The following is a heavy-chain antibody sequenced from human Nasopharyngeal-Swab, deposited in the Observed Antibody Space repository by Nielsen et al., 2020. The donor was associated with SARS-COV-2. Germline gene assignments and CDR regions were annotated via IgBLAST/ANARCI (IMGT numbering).Heavy chain of an antibody. CDR3: ARGGAGVVAPPVLGLGPYYSYYYMDV. J-gene: IGHJ6*03. V-gene: IGHV4-34*01. CDR2: TSNGGGT. D-gene: IGHD6-6*01. CDR1: GGSFSGHQ. Sequence: SATLSLTCAVYGGSFSGHQWSWVRQPPGKGLAWIGDTSNGGGTNYNPSLKSRVTISVATSKNQSSLKLTPVNAADTAAYYCARGGAGVVAPPVLGLGPYYSYYYMDVWGKGTTVTVSS.